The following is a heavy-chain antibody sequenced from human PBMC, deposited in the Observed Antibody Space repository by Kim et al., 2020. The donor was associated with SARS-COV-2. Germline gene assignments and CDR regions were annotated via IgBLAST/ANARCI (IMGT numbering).Heavy chain of an antibody. CDR1: GFTFSAYS. D-gene: IGHD3-9*01. CDR3: TRDLGLEDFSTGVPYYFNL. V-gene: IGHV3-21*01. Sequence: GGSLRLSCAASGFTFSAYSMNWVRQAPGRGLEWVSSINSYNSYIYYADSFKGRFTISRDNAKNSLYLQMNSLRAEDTAVYYCTRDLGLEDFSTGVPYYFNLGGQGTLVTVSS. CDR2: INSYNSYI. J-gene: IGHJ4*02.